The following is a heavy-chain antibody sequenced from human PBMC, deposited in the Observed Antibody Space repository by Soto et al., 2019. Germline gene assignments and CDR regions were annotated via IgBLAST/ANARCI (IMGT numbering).Heavy chain of an antibody. D-gene: IGHD3-10*01. V-gene: IGHV1-69*01. J-gene: IGHJ4*02. CDR3: ARDLEFRDGNISHLDY. CDR2: IIPIFGTP. CDR1: GGTFTTHA. Sequence: VKVSCKASGGTFTTHAFNWVRQAPGQGLEWVGGIIPIFGTPNYAQKFQGRVTITADGSTSTVYMELSSLTSEDTAVYYCARDLEFRDGNISHLDYWGQGTLVTVSS.